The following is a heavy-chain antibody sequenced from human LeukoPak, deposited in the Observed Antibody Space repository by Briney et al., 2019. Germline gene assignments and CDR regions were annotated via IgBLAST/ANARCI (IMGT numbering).Heavy chain of an antibody. Sequence: RASVKVSCKASGGTFSSYAISWVRQAPGQGLEWMGGIIPIFGTANYAQKFQGRVTITADRSTSTAYMELSSLSSEDTAVYYCARGRDGYNSHDYWGQGTLVTVSS. CDR1: GGTFSSYA. J-gene: IGHJ4*02. D-gene: IGHD5-24*01. CDR2: IIPIFGTA. V-gene: IGHV1-69*06. CDR3: ARGRDGYNSHDY.